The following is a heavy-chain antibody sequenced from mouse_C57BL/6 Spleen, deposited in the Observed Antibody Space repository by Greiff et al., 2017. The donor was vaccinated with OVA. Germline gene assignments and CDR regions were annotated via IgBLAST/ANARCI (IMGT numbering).Heavy chain of an antibody. CDR3: ARRCSYAWFAD. D-gene: IGHD2-12*01. V-gene: IGHV3-6*01. J-gene: IGHJ3*01. CDR1: GYSITSGYY. Sequence: EVQLVESGPGLVKPSQSLSLTCSVTGYSITSGYYWNWIRQFPGNKLEWMGYISYAGSNNYNPSLKTRISITRDTSKTQLFLKWKTLTTYDTATYYCARRCSYAWFADWGKGTLVTVSA. CDR2: ISYAGSN.